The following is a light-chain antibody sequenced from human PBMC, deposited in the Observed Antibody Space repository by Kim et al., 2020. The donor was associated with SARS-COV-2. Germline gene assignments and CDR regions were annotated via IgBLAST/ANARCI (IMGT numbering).Light chain of an antibody. CDR3: LLSSGGARV. CDR2: DIT. Sequence: PGGTVTLTCGSSTGAVPSGHYPYWFQQKPGQAPRTLIYDITNKHSWTPARFSGSLLGDKAALTLSGAQPEDEAEYYCLLSSGGARVFGGGTQLTVL. CDR1: TGAVPSGHY. J-gene: IGLJ2*01. V-gene: IGLV7-46*01.